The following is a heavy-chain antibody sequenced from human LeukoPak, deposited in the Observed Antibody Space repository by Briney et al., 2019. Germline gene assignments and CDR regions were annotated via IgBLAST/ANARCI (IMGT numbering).Heavy chain of an antibody. CDR3: ARVDDAPPAEYFQH. Sequence: ASVTVSCKASGYTFTSYGISWVRQAPGQGLEWMGWISAYNGNTNYAQKLQGRVTMTTDTSTSTAYMELRSLRSDDTAVYYCARVDDAPPAEYFQHWGQGTLVTVSS. CDR1: GYTFTSYG. V-gene: IGHV1-18*01. J-gene: IGHJ1*01. CDR2: ISAYNGNT. D-gene: IGHD1-1*01.